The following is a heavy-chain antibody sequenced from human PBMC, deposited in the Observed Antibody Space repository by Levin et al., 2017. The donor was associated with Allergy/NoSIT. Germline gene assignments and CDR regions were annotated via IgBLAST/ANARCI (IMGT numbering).Heavy chain of an antibody. CDR3: AREGADIVVVPAAARDNWFDP. CDR1: GYTFTGYY. Sequence: ASVKVSCKASGYTFTGYYMHWVRQAPGQGLEWMGWINPNSGGTNYAQKFQGRVTMTRDTSISTAYMELSRLRSDDTAVYYCAREGADIVVVPAAARDNWFDPWGQGTLVTVSS. V-gene: IGHV1-2*02. D-gene: IGHD2-2*01. J-gene: IGHJ5*02. CDR2: INPNSGGT.